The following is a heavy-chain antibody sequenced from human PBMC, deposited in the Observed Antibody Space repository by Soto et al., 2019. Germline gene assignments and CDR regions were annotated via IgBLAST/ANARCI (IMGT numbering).Heavy chain of an antibody. CDR3: ARSNTWPRRYFDY. CDR2: IWYDGSNK. D-gene: IGHD3-16*01. V-gene: IGHV3-33*01. J-gene: IGHJ4*02. Sequence: GGSLRLSCAASGFTFSSYGMHWVRQAPGKGLEWVAVIWYDGSNKYYADSVKGRFTISRDNSKNTLYLQMNSLRAEDTAVYYCARSNTWPRRYFDYWGQGTLVTVSS. CDR1: GFTFSSYG.